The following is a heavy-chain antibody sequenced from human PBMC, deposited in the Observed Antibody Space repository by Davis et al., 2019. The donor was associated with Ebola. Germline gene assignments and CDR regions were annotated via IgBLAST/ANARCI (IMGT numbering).Heavy chain of an antibody. V-gene: IGHV1-18*01. CDR2: ISAYNGNT. CDR1: GFTFTSYG. J-gene: IGHJ5*02. CDR3: ASVSMTTVTT. D-gene: IGHD4-17*01. Sequence: PGGSLRLSCAASGFTFTSYGISWVRQAPGQGLEWMGWISAYNGNTNYAQKLQGRVTMTTDTSTSTAYMELRSLRSDDTAVYYCASVSMTTVTTWGQGTLVTVSS.